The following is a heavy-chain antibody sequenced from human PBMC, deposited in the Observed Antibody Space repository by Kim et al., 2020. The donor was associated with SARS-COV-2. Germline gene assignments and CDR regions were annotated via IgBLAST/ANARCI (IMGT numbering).Heavy chain of an antibody. D-gene: IGHD2-2*01. J-gene: IGHJ4*02. CDR3: ARVVVVPAAMADY. Sequence: YDPSLKSRVTISVDTSKNQFSLKLSSVTAADTAVYYCARVVVVPAAMADYWGQGTLVTVSS. V-gene: IGHV4-31*02.